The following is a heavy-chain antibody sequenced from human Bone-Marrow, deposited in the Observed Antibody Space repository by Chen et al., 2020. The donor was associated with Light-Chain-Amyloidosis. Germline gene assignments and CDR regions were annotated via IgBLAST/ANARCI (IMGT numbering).Heavy chain of an antibody. J-gene: IGHJ6*02. D-gene: IGHD6-19*01. CDR2: LFHSGTP. CDR1: GGSIKTNSHY. CDR3: TRLVITAGPDYYYYAMDV. Sequence: LQESGPGVVKPSETLSLICTVSGGSIKTNSHYWGLVRQSPGRGLEWIWSLFHSGTPQYNVSVMSRATSSVYTSKNQLSLTLNSVTAADTAVYYCTRLVITAGPDYYYYAMDVWGQGTTV. V-gene: IGHV4-39*01.